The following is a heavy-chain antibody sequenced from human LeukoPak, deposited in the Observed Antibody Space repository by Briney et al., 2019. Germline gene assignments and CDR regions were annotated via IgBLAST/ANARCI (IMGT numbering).Heavy chain of an antibody. CDR2: ISESSSFI. V-gene: IGHV3-21*01. CDR1: GFTFRNYN. D-gene: IGHD2-8*01. CDR3: ARQRGYCSSGVCRGWFDP. Sequence: GGSLRLSCAACGFTFRNYNMNWVRQAPGKGLEWVSSISESSSFIQYADSLKGRFAISRDNAKNSLYLQMNSLRAEDTAVYYCARQRGYCSSGVCRGWFDPWGQGTLVTVSS. J-gene: IGHJ5*02.